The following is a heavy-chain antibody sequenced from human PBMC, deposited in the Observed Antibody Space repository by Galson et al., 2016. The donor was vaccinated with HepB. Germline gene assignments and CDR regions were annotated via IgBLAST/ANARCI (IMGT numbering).Heavy chain of an antibody. D-gene: IGHD1-26*01. CDR3: AREGLVGFDH. CDR1: GFTFSNYG. CDR2: ISQDGGQK. V-gene: IGHV3-7*01. J-gene: IGHJ4*02. Sequence: SLRLSCAASGFTFSNYGMSWVRQTPGKGLEWVANISQDGGQKSYVDSVKGRFTITRDNAKESPYLQMSSLRVDDTAVYYCAREGLVGFDHWGQGTLVTVSS.